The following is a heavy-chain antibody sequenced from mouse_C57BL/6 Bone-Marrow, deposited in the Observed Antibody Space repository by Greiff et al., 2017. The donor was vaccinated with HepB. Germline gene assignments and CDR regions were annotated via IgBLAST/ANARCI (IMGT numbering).Heavy chain of an antibody. CDR1: CFLLTDYY. D-gene: IGHD1-1*01. J-gene: IGHJ2*01. CDR2: IRNKANGYTT. CDR3: ARRNFHSYYLRC. V-gene: IGHV7-3*01. Sequence: VAFCRVSVSPCGSLGLSCAASCFLLTDYYMSWVRQPPGKALEWLGFIRNKANGYTTEYSASVKGRFTIFRDNSQSILYLQMNALRAEDSSTYYGARRNFHSYYLRCSGQGGTLSDSS.